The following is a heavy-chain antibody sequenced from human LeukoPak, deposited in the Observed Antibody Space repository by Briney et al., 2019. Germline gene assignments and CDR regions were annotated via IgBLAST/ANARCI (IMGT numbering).Heavy chain of an antibody. Sequence: GGSLRLSCAASGFTFSSYWMSWVRQAPGKGLEWVANIKQDGSEKYYVDSVKGRFTISRDNAKNSLYLQMNSLRAEDTAVYYCARDNPQWLVIQETPNFDYWGQGTLVTVPS. CDR3: ARDNPQWLVIQETPNFDY. V-gene: IGHV3-7*01. D-gene: IGHD6-19*01. CDR1: GFTFSSYW. CDR2: IKQDGSEK. J-gene: IGHJ4*02.